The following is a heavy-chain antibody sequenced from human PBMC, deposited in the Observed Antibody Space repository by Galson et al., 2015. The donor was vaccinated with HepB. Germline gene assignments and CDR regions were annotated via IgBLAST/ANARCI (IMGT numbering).Heavy chain of an antibody. CDR2: ISYDGSNK. J-gene: IGHJ4*02. Sequence: SLRLSCAASGFTFSSYAMSWVRQAPGKGLEWVAVISYDGSNKYYADSVKGRFTISRDNSKNTLYLQMNSLRAEDTAVYYCARGAHGRDYGDYWGQGTLVTVSS. CDR1: GFTFSSYA. CDR3: ARGAHGRDYGDY. V-gene: IGHV3-30*04.